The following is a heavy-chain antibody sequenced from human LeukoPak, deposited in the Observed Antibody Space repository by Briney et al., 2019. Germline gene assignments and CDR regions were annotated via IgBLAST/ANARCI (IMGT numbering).Heavy chain of an antibody. Sequence: SQTLSLTCTVSGDFIRSGVYCWCWIRQRPGAGLQWIGYICSSGSTSYNPSLRSRVTMSIDTSNNQFSLKLNSVTAADTAVYYCARDGGGSLYGMDVWGQGTTVTVSS. CDR1: GDFIRSGVYC. J-gene: IGHJ6*02. D-gene: IGHD2-15*01. CDR2: ICSSGST. CDR3: ARDGGGSLYGMDV. V-gene: IGHV4-31*03.